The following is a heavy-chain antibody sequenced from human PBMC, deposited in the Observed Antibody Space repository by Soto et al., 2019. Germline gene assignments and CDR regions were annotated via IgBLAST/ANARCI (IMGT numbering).Heavy chain of an antibody. J-gene: IGHJ6*02. CDR1: GGSISSTTYS. Sequence: ETLSLTCTVSGGSISSTTYSWGWIRQPPGKGLEWIGSMYYSGTTYSNPSLQSRVTISVDTSKNQFSLKLSSVTAADTAVYYCARDQLYCSSTSCSRPYYYYGMDVWGQGTTVTVSS. V-gene: IGHV4-39*07. CDR2: MYYSGTT. CDR3: ARDQLYCSSTSCSRPYYYYGMDV. D-gene: IGHD2-2*01.